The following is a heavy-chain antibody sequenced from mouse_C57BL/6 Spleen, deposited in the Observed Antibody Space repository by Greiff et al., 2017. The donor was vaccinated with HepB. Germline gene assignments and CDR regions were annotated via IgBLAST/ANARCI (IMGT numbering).Heavy chain of an antibody. V-gene: IGHV1-15*01. J-gene: IGHJ3*01. CDR2: IDPETGGT. D-gene: IGHD1-1*01. CDR1: GYTFTDYE. CDR3: TRMGGSSSFAY. Sequence: QVQLKQSGAELVRPGASVTLSCKASGYTFTDYEMHWVKQTPVHGLEWIGAIDPETGGTAYNQKFKGKAILTADKSSSTAYMELRSLTSEDSAVYYCTRMGGSSSFAYWGQGTLVTVSA.